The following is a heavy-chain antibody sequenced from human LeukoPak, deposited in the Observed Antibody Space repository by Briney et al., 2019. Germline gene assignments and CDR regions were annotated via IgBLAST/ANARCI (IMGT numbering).Heavy chain of an antibody. J-gene: IGHJ4*02. V-gene: IGHV4-59*12. CDR2: IYYSGST. CDR1: GGSISSYY. Sequence: KPSETLSLTCTVSGGSISSYYWSWIRQPPGKGLEWIGYIYYSGSTNYNPSLKSRVTISVDTSKNQFSLKLSSVTAADTAVYYCARCSYSSGWYEDYWGQGTLVTVSS. CDR3: ARCSYSSGWYEDY. D-gene: IGHD6-19*01.